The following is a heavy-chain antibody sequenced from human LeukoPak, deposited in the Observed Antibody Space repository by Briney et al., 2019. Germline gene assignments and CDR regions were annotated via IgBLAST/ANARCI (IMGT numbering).Heavy chain of an antibody. D-gene: IGHD4-4*01. CDR3: ARGTTLEMATVHFDY. V-gene: IGHV4-34*01. Sequence: SETLSLTCAVYGGSFSGYYWSWISQPPGKGLEWIGEINHSGSTNYNPSLKSRVTISVDTSKNQFSLKLSSVTAADTAVYYCARGTTLEMATVHFDYWGQGTLVTVSS. CDR2: INHSGST. CDR1: GGSFSGYY. J-gene: IGHJ4*02.